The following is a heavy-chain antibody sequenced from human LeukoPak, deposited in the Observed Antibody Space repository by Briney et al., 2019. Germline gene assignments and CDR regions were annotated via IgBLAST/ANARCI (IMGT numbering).Heavy chain of an antibody. CDR2: IYYSGST. V-gene: IGHV4-31*03. J-gene: IGHJ4*02. CDR1: GGSISSGGYY. CDR3: ARSPGYCSSTSCYYFDY. D-gene: IGHD2-2*01. Sequence: SETLSLTCTVSGGSISSGGYYWSWIRQHPGKGLEWIGYIYYSGSTYYNPSLKSRVTISVDTSKNQFSLKLSSVTAADTAVYYCARSPGYCSSTSCYYFDYWGQGTLVTVSS.